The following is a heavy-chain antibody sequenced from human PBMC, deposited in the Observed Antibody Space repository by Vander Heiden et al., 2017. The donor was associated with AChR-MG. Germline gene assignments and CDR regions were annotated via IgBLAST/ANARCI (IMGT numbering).Heavy chain of an antibody. V-gene: IGHV3-7*01. D-gene: IGHD3-10*01. CDR3: ATTGSGGMDV. CDR2: IKQDGSEK. Sequence: EVQLVESGRGLVQPGGSLRLSRPASGFTFSSYWMSWVRQAPGKGLEWVANIKQDGSEKYYVDSVKGRITIPRDNAKNSLYLQMNSLRAEDTAVYYCATTGSGGMDVWGQGTTVTVSS. CDR1: GFTFSSYW. J-gene: IGHJ6*02.